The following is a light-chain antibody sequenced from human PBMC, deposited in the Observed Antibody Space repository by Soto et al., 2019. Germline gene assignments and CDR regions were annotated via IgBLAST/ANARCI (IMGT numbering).Light chain of an antibody. CDR1: SSDVGGHSS. CDR2: DVG. J-gene: IGLJ2*01. CDR3: SSYTDSRTVV. V-gene: IGLV2-14*01. Sequence: QSALTQPASVSGSPGQSITISCNGTSSDVGGHSSVSWYQQHPGKAPKLMLYDVGNRPSGVSNRFSGSKSGNTASLTISGLQAEDEADYYCSSYTDSRTVVFGGGTKVTVL.